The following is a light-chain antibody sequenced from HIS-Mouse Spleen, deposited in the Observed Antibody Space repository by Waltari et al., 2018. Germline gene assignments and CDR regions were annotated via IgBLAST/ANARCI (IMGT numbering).Light chain of an antibody. CDR3: CSYAGSSTWV. Sequence: QSALTQPASVSGSPGQSITIPCTGTCSDVVSYNLVSWYQQHQGNAPKLMIYEGSKRPSGVSNRFSGSKSGNTASLTISGLQAEDEADYYCCSYAGSSTWVFGGGTKLTVL. V-gene: IGLV2-23*01. CDR2: EGS. J-gene: IGLJ3*02. CDR1: CSDVVSYNL.